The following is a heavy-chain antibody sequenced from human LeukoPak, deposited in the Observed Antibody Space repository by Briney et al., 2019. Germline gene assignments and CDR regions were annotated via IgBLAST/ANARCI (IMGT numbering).Heavy chain of an antibody. J-gene: IGHJ3*02. CDR1: GGSISSSNW. CDR2: IYHSGST. D-gene: IGHD6-6*01. V-gene: IGHV4-4*02. CDR3: ARVRYSSSAGHAFDI. Sequence: SETLSLTCAVSGGSISSSNWWSWVRQPPGKGLEWIGEIYHSGSTNYNPSLKSRVTISVDTSKNQFSLKLSSVTAADTAVYYCARVRYSSSAGHAFDIWGQGTMVTVSS.